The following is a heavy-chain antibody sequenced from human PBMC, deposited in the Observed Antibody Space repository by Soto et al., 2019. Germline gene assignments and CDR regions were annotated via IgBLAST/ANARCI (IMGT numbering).Heavy chain of an antibody. D-gene: IGHD3-10*01. J-gene: IGHJ5*02. CDR3: VRAWRTSSGSYYNRDWFDP. CDR2: IIPIFGTA. CDR1: GGTFSSYA. Sequence: SVKVSCKASGGTFSSYAISWVRQAPGQGLEWMGGIIPIFGTANYAQKFQGRVTITADESTSTAYMELSSLRSEDTAVYYCVRAWRTSSGSYYNRDWFDPWGQGTLVTVSS. V-gene: IGHV1-69*13.